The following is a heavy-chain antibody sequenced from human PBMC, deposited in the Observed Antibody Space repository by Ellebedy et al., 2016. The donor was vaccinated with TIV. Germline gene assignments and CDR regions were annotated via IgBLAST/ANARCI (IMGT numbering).Heavy chain of an antibody. CDR3: ARLRGDYGDYALDV. J-gene: IGHJ6*02. D-gene: IGHD4-17*01. CDR1: GYSFTESG. Sequence: ASVKVSXXASGYSFTESGVGWVRQAPGQGLEWMGWISVYNAVSNYTQKFRDRLTVTADTSTTTGSMELRSLRFDDTAVYYCARLRGDYGDYALDVWGQGTTVTVSS. V-gene: IGHV1-18*01. CDR2: ISVYNAVS.